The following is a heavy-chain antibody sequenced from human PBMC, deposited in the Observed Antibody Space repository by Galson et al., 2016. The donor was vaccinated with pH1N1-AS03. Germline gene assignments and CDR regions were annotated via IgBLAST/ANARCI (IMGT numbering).Heavy chain of an antibody. J-gene: IGHJ4*02. Sequence: QSGAEVKKPGESLRISCEASQYIFDNYWIAWVRQVPGKGLQWMGIIFPGDSDTRYSPTFQGQVTISADRSVNTAYLQWSSMQASDTAIYYCARHGSPSIVPYHFDLWGQGTLVTVSS. CDR3: ARHGSPSIVPYHFDL. V-gene: IGHV5-51*01. CDR2: IFPGDSDT. D-gene: IGHD1-26*01. CDR1: QYIFDNYW.